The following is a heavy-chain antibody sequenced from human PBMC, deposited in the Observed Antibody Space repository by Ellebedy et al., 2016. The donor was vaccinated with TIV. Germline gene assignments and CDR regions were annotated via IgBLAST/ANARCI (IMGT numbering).Heavy chain of an antibody. CDR3: ARDKVDIVATTPQGAIDY. D-gene: IGHD5-12*01. J-gene: IGHJ4*02. V-gene: IGHV1-3*01. Sequence: RLQGRVTITRDTSASTAYMELSSLRSEDTAVYYCARDKVDIVATTPQGAIDYWGQGTLVTVSS.